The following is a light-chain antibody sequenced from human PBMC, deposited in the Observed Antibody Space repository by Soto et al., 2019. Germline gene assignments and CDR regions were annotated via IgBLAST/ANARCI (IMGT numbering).Light chain of an antibody. J-gene: IGLJ2*01. CDR1: SSNIGTKT. CDR3: AAWDDSLYGVV. CDR2: SNN. V-gene: IGLV1-44*01. Sequence: QSVLTQPPSASGTPRQRVTISCSGSSSNIGTKTVSWYQQLPGTAPKLLIYSNNQRPSGVPDRFSGSKSGTSASLAITGLQSEDEGDFYCAAWDDSLYGVVFGGGTKLTVL.